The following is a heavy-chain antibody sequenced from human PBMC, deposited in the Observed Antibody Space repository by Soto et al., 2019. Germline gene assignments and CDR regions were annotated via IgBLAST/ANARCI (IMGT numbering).Heavy chain of an antibody. CDR2: IYYSGST. V-gene: IGHV4-31*03. CDR3: ARSQGMYYYDSSGYPSYFDY. J-gene: IGHJ4*02. CDR1: GGSISSGGYY. D-gene: IGHD3-22*01. Sequence: TLSLTCTVSGGSISSGGYYGSWFRQHPGKGLEWIGYIYYSGSTYYNPSLKSRVTISVDTSKNQFSLKLSSVTAADTAVYYCARSQGMYYYDSSGYPSYFDYWGQGTLVTVSS.